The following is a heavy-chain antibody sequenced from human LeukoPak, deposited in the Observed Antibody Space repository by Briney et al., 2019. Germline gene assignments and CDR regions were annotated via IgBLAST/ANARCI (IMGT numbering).Heavy chain of an antibody. Sequence: GASVKVSCKVSGYTLTELSMHWVRQAPGKGLEWMEGFDPEDGETIYAQKFQGRVTTTEDTSTDTAYMELSSLRSEDTAVYYCATGAGTTLDYWGQGTLVTVSS. J-gene: IGHJ4*02. D-gene: IGHD1-1*01. CDR2: FDPEDGET. V-gene: IGHV1-24*01. CDR1: GYTLTELS. CDR3: ATGAGTTLDY.